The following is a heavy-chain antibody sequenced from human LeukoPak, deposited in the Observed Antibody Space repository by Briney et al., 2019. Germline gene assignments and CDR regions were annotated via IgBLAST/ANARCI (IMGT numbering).Heavy chain of an antibody. V-gene: IGHV1-69*06. Sequence: SVKVSCKASGGTFSSYAISWVRQAPGQGLEWMGGIIPIFGTANYAQKFQGRVTITADKSTSTAYMELSSLRSEDTAVYYCARAKGPGSGAARGPYYYYYYMDVWGKGTTVTVSS. CDR1: GGTFSSYA. CDR2: IIPIFGTA. D-gene: IGHD6-6*01. CDR3: ARAKGPGSGAARGPYYYYYYMDV. J-gene: IGHJ6*03.